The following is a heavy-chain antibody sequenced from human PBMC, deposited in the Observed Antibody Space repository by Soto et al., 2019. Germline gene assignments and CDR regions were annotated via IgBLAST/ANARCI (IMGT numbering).Heavy chain of an antibody. Sequence: PGGSLRLSCAASGFTFSRYGMHWVRQAPGKGLEWVAVTSHDGSNKYYGDSVRGRFTISRDNSKNTLYVQMNSLRAEDTAVYYCATDLGGIKIFGALDYWGQGTLVTVSS. V-gene: IGHV3-30*03. D-gene: IGHD3-3*01. CDR2: TSHDGSNK. CDR1: GFTFSRYG. CDR3: ATDLGGIKIFGALDY. J-gene: IGHJ4*02.